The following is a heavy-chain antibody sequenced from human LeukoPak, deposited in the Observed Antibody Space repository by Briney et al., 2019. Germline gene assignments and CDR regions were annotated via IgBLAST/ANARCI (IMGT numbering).Heavy chain of an antibody. V-gene: IGHV3-74*01. CDR3: ASGLVGGTNY. CDR2: INSDGSGT. J-gene: IGHJ4*02. D-gene: IGHD1-26*01. CDR1: GFTFSSYW. Sequence: PGGSLRLSCAASGFTFSSYWMHWVRQAPGKGLVLISNINSDGSGTTYADSVKGRFTISRDNAKNTLYLQMNSMRVEDTAVYYCASGLVGGTNYWGQGTLVTVSS.